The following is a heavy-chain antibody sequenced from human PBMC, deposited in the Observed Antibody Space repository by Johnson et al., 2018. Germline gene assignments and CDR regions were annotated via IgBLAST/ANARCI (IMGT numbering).Heavy chain of an antibody. Sequence: QVQLVQSGGGVVQPGRSLRLSCAASGFSFSSYGIHWVRQAPGKGLGWVAGISHDGSNKYYADSVKGRFTISRDNSKNTLYLQMNSLRVEDPAVYHGATAVSTYYSDSVDAFDIWGQGTMVTVSS. CDR2: ISHDGSNK. D-gene: IGHD3-22*01. CDR1: GFSFSSYG. V-gene: IGHV3-30*03. CDR3: ATAVSTYYSDSVDAFDI. J-gene: IGHJ3*02.